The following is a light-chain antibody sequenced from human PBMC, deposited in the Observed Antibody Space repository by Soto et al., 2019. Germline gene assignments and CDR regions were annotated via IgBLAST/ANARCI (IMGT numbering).Light chain of an antibody. Sequence: DIQMTQSPSSLSASVGDRVTITCRASQSIRSFVNWYQQKPGKAPKLLIYGSYTLQGGVPSRFSGSGSGTDFTLTISGLQPEDFATYYCQQYGSSSTFGQGTRLEIK. CDR2: GSY. J-gene: IGKJ5*01. V-gene: IGKV1-39*01. CDR3: QQYGSSST. CDR1: QSIRSF.